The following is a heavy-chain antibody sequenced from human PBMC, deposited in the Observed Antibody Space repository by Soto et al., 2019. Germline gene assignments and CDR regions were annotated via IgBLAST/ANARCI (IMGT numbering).Heavy chain of an antibody. J-gene: IGHJ5*02. Sequence: ASVKVSCKAPGYTFTGYYMHWVRQAPGQGLEWMGWINPNSGGTNYAQKFQGRVTMTRDTSISTAYMELSRLRSDDTAVYCCARSGICTNGVCYENWFDPWGQGTLVTVSS. CDR2: INPNSGGT. D-gene: IGHD2-8*01. V-gene: IGHV1-2*02. CDR3: ARSGICTNGVCYENWFDP. CDR1: GYTFTGYY.